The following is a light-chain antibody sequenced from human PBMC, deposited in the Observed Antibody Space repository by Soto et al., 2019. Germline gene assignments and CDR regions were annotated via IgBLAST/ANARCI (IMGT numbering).Light chain of an antibody. CDR3: SSYAGVKNFVV. J-gene: IGLJ2*01. CDR2: EVN. CDR1: SSDVINYNY. V-gene: IGLV2-14*01. Sequence: QSVLTQPASVSGSPGQSITISCSGSSSDVINYNYVSWYQQHPGQAPKLMIYEVNNRPSGISNRFSGSKSGNTASLTISGLQAEDEADYYCSSYAGVKNFVVFGGGTKLTVL.